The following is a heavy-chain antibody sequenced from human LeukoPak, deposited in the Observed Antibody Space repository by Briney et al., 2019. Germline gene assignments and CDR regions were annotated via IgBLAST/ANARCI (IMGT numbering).Heavy chain of an antibody. Sequence: GGSLRLSRAASAFSFSNYNMNWVRQAPGKGLEWVSSITSSGSYIYYADSVKGRFTISRDNAKNSLYLQMNSLRAEDTAVYYCAREITSGYDRFLFGYYYYYMDVWGKGTTVTVSS. CDR1: AFSFSNYN. CDR3: AREITSGYDRFLFGYYYYYMDV. J-gene: IGHJ6*03. CDR2: ITSSGSYI. V-gene: IGHV3-21*01. D-gene: IGHD5-12*01.